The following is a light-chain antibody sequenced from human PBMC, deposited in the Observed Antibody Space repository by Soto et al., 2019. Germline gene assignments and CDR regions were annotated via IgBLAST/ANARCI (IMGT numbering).Light chain of an antibody. Sequence: QAVVTQPPSVSAAPGQQISIPCSGSSSNVGKNYVSWYQQLPGTAPKLLIYDNSQRPSGIPDRFSGSKSGTSATLGITGLQAGDEADYYCGTWDSSLSGVVLGGGTKLTVL. CDR1: SSNVGKNY. J-gene: IGLJ2*01. CDR3: GTWDSSLSGVV. CDR2: DNS. V-gene: IGLV1-51*01.